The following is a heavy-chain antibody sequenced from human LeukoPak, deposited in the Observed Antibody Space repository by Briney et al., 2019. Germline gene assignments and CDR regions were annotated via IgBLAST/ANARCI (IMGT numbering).Heavy chain of an antibody. Sequence: ASVKVSCKASGYTFTGYYMHWVRQAPGQGLEWMGWINPNSGGTNYAQKFQGRVTMTRDTSISTAYMELSRLRSDDTAVYYCARDPLGYYDSSGYYYVEGLFDYWGQGTLVTVSS. CDR2: INPNSGGT. CDR1: GYTFTGYY. J-gene: IGHJ4*02. V-gene: IGHV1-2*02. CDR3: ARDPLGYYDSSGYYYVEGLFDY. D-gene: IGHD3-22*01.